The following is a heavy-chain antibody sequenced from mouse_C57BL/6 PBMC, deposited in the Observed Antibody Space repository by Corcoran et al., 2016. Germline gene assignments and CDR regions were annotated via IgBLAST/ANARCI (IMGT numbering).Heavy chain of an antibody. J-gene: IGHJ3*01. V-gene: IGHV3-6*01. CDR2: ISYDGSN. CDR1: GYYITSGYY. Sequence: DVQLQESGPGLVKPSQSLSLTCSVTGYYITSGYYWNWIRQFPGNKLEWMGYISYDGSNNYNPSLKNRISITRDTSKNQFFLKLNSVTTEDTATYYCARYATTGTEAWFTYWGQGTLVTVSA. CDR3: ARYATTGTEAWFTY. D-gene: IGHD4-1*01.